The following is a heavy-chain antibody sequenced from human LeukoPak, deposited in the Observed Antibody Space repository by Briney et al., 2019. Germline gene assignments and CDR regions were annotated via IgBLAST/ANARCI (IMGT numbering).Heavy chain of an antibody. V-gene: IGHV3-23*01. CDR2: ISSSGGST. Sequence: GGSLRLSCAASGFTFSSYWMSWVRQAPGKGLEWVSSISSSGGSTYYADSVKGRFTISRDNSKDTLYLQMNSLRAEDTAVYYCAKNSVRSGYYYGYWGQGTLVTVSS. CDR1: GFTFSSYW. D-gene: IGHD3-22*01. CDR3: AKNSVRSGYYYGY. J-gene: IGHJ4*02.